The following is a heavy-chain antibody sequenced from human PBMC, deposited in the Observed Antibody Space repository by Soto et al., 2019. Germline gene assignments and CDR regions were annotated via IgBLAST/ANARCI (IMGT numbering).Heavy chain of an antibody. Sequence: EVQLVESGGGLVQPGGSLRLSCAASGFALSGYWMTWVRQAPGKGLEWVASINPDGTLKYYVDSVKGRFTISRDNADNSLFLQMISLRVEDTGVYYCARWESGDWYLGIWGQGTLVTVSS. V-gene: IGHV3-7*03. CDR1: GFALSGYW. CDR3: ARWESGDWYLGI. CDR2: INPDGTLK. D-gene: IGHD2-21*02. J-gene: IGHJ4*02.